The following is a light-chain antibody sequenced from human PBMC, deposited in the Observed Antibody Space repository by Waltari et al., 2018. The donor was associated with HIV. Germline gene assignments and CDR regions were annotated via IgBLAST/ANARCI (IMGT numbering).Light chain of an antibody. J-gene: IGLJ2*01. CDR2: GNS. Sequence: SVLTQPPSESGAPGPRVTSSCSESGTNIGETSDVPRYQHLPGTAPTLLIYGNSNRPSGVPDRFSGSKSGTSASLAITGLQPEDEGDYYCQSYDSRLSGSVFGGGTKLTVL. V-gene: IGLV1-40*01. CDR1: GTNIGETSD. CDR3: QSYDSRLSGSV.